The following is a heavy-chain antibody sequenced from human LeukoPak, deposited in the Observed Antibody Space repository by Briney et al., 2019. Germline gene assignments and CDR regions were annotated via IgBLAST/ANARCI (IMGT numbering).Heavy chain of an antibody. CDR1: GLTFNNYW. CDR2: IKQEGSEK. V-gene: IGHV3-7*03. D-gene: IGHD3-22*01. J-gene: IGHJ4*02. CDR3: AKDPHYGSSDIGPGFDY. Sequence: PGGSLRLSCAASGLTFNNYWMTWVRQAPGKGLEWVATIKQEGSEKYYVDSVKGRFTISRDNSKNTLYLQMNSLRAEDTAVYYCAKDPHYGSSDIGPGFDYWGQGTLVTVSS.